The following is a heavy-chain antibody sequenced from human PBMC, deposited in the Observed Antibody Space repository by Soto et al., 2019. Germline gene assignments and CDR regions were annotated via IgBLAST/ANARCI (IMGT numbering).Heavy chain of an antibody. J-gene: IGHJ4*02. D-gene: IGHD3-22*01. CDR3: ASYYYDTSGYYYVPGVY. CDR2: ISYSGST. V-gene: IGHV4-39*01. CDR1: GGSISSSGYY. Sequence: SETLSLTCTVSGGSISSSGYYWGWIRQPPGKGLEWIGSISYSGSTYYNPSLKSRVTISVDTSKNQFSLKLSSVTAADTAVYYCASYYYDTSGYYYVPGVYWGQGALVTVSS.